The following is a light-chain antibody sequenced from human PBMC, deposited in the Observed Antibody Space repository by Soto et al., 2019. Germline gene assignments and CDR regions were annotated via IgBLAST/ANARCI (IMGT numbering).Light chain of an antibody. CDR2: DAS. CDR3: QQYNAYPWT. Sequence: DIQMTQSPSTLSASVGDRVTITCRASQSISSWLAWYQQKPGKAPKLLMYDASSLDSGVPSRFSGSGSGTEFTLTISSLQPDDFATYYCQQYNAYPWTFGQGTKVDI. J-gene: IGKJ1*01. CDR1: QSISSW. V-gene: IGKV1-5*01.